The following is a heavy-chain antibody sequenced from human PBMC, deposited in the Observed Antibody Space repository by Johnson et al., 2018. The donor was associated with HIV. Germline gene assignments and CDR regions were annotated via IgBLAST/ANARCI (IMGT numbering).Heavy chain of an antibody. V-gene: IGHV3-30*03. CDR2: ISYDGSNE. Sequence: VQLVESGGGVVQPGRSLRLSCAASGFTFSSYCLHWVRQAPGKGLEWVAVISYDGSNEYFADSVKGRFTISRDNSKNTLYLQMNSLRSEDTAVYYCARANLSPFGGVNDAFDVWGQGTMVTVSS. D-gene: IGHD3-16*01. CDR3: ARANLSPFGGVNDAFDV. CDR1: GFTFSSYC. J-gene: IGHJ3*01.